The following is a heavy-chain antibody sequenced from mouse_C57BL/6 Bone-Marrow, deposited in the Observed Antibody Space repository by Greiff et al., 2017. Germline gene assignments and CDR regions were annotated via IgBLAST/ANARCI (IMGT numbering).Heavy chain of an antibody. CDR2: IYPRSGNT. CDR3: ARWVLLPLWYFDV. V-gene: IGHV1-81*01. Sequence: QVQLQQSGAELARPGASVTLSCKASGYTFTSYGISWVKQRTGQGLVWIGEIYPRSGNTYYNEKFKGKATLTADKSSSTAYMELRSLTSEDSAVYFCARWVLLPLWYFDVWGTGTTVTVTS. CDR1: GYTFTSYG. J-gene: IGHJ1*03. D-gene: IGHD2-3*01.